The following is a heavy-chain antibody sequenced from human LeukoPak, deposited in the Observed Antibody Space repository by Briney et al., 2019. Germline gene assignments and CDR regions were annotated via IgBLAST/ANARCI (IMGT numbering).Heavy chain of an antibody. Sequence: ASVKVSCKASGYTFTGYYMHWVRQAPGQGLEWMGWNNPNSGGTNYAQKFQGRVTMTRDTSISTAYMELSRLRSDDTAVYYCARVRRGISHGMDVWGQGTTVTVSS. V-gene: IGHV1-2*02. CDR2: NNPNSGGT. J-gene: IGHJ6*02. CDR3: ARVRRGISHGMDV. CDR1: GYTFTGYY.